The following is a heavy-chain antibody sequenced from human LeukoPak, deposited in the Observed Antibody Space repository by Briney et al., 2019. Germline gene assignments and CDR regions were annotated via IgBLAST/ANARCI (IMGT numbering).Heavy chain of an antibody. CDR1: DGSINGYY. CDR3: ARDRGAVAATRGFDY. D-gene: IGHD6-19*01. CDR2: IYYTGST. J-gene: IGHJ4*02. V-gene: IGHV4-59*01. Sequence: PSETLSLTCTVSDGSINGYYWSWIRQSPGKGLESLGYIYYTGSTNYNPSLKSRVTMSVDTSRNQFFLRLSSVTAADTAVYYCARDRGAVAATRGFDYWGQGTLVTVSS.